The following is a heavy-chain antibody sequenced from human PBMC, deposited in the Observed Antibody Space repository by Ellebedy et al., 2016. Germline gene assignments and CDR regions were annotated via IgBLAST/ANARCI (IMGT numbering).Heavy chain of an antibody. J-gene: IGHJ3*02. CDR3: AKTVLRFLEWLSPEDI. D-gene: IGHD3-3*01. V-gene: IGHV3-30-3*01. CDR2: ISYNEISK. Sequence: GGSLRLSCAASGFSFGSYAMHWVRQAPGKGLEWVAIISYNEISKHKADSVKGRFTISRDNSKNTLYLEMNSLRPEDTAVYYCAKTVLRFLEWLSPEDIWGQGTMVIVSS. CDR1: GFSFGSYA.